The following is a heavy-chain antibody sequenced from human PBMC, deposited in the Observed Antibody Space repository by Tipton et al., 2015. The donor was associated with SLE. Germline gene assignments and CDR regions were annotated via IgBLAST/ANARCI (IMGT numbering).Heavy chain of an antibody. V-gene: IGHV4-59*01. CDR3: AKGRWYSASGNYYNVYFDY. J-gene: IGHJ4*02. CDR2: VYKN. D-gene: IGHD3-10*01. Sequence: TLSLTCYVTGVSISNYYWTWIRQSPGKGLEWIGNVYKNYNPSLESRVTISVDTSKNHFSLKLTSVTAADTAIYYCAKGRWYSASGNYYNVYFDYWGQGTLVTVP. CDR1: GVSISNYY.